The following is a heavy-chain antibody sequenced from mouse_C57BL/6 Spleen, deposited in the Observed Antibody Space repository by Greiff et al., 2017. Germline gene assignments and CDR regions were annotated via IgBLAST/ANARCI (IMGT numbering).Heavy chain of an antibody. D-gene: IGHD1-1*01. CDR3: TRNYGPHLDD. CDR1: GYTFTDYE. Sequence: QVQLQQSGAELVRPGASVTLSCKASGYTFTDYEMHWVKQTPVHGLEWIGAIDPETGGTAYNQKFKGKAILTADKSSSTAYMELRSLTSEDSAVYYCTRNYGPHLDDWGQGTTLTVSS. J-gene: IGHJ2*01. CDR2: IDPETGGT. V-gene: IGHV1-15*01.